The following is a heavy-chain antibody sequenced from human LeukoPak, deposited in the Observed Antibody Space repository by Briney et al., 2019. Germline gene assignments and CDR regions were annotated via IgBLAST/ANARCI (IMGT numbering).Heavy chain of an antibody. V-gene: IGHV1-2*02. CDR1: GYTFTGYY. CDR3: ARAFRYSSSWYFDY. J-gene: IGHJ4*02. D-gene: IGHD6-13*01. Sequence: ASVKVSCKASGYTFTGYYMHWVRQAPGQGLEWMGWINPNSGGTNYAQKFQGRVTMTRDTSISTAYMELSRLRSDDTAVYYCARAFRYSSSWYFDYWSQGTLVTVSS. CDR2: INPNSGGT.